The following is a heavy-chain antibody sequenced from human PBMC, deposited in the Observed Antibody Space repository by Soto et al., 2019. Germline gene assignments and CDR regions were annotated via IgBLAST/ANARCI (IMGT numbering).Heavy chain of an antibody. J-gene: IGHJ6*02. V-gene: IGHV3-30*18. CDR1: GFTFSSYG. D-gene: IGHD5-12*01. CDR2: ISYDGSNK. Sequence: GGSLRLSCAASGFTFSSYGMHWVRQAPGKGLEWVAVISYDGSNKYYADSVKGRFTISRDNSKNTLYLQMNSLRAEDTAVYYCAKDLSRDGYNSNYYYYYGMDVWGQGTTVTVSS. CDR3: AKDLSRDGYNSNYYYYYGMDV.